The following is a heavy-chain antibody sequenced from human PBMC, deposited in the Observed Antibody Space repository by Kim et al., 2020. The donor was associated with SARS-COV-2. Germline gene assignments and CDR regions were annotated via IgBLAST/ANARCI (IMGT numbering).Heavy chain of an antibody. J-gene: IGHJ4*02. CDR3: AKGPRSSGYSFDY. Sequence: YADSVKGRFTISRDNSKNTLFLQVNSLRAEDTAVYYCAKGPRSSGYSFDYWGQGTLVTVSS. V-gene: IGHV3-23*01. D-gene: IGHD3-22*01.